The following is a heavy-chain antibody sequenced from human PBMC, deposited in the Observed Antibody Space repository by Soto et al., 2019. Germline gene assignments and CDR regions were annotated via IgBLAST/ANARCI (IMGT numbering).Heavy chain of an antibody. D-gene: IGHD2-21*02. Sequence: APGKVSCEASGYTFTSYDMHWVRQARGQGLEWMAMINPSGGRTKYAQIFQGRVTLTRDTSTGTVDMELSSLTSEDTAIYYCARGPSCGGDCYLYDYWGQGTQVAVCS. J-gene: IGHJ4*02. CDR1: GYTFTSYD. CDR2: INPSGGRT. V-gene: IGHV1-46*01. CDR3: ARGPSCGGDCYLYDY.